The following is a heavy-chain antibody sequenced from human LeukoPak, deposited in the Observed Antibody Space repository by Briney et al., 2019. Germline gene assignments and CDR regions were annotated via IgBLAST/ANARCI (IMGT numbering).Heavy chain of an antibody. D-gene: IGHD3-10*01. CDR2: VWSDGTNK. CDR3: ARDHVINQAPPGF. V-gene: IGHV3-33*01. Sequence: GGSLRLSCAASGFTFTNYGMHWVRQAPGKGLEWVAVVWSDGTNKYYADSVKGRFTISRDNSKNTVYLQMNSLRAEDTAVYYCARDHVINQAPPGFWGQGALVAVSS. J-gene: IGHJ4*02. CDR1: GFTFTNYG.